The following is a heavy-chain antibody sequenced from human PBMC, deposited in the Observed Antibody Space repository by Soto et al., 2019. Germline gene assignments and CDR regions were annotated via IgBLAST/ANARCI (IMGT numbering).Heavy chain of an antibody. CDR1: GGTFSSYA. D-gene: IGHD2-2*02. J-gene: IGHJ6*02. Sequence: QVQLVQSGAEVKKPGSSVKVSCKASGGTFSSYAISWVRQAPGQGLEWMGGIIPIFGTADYAQKFQGRVTITADESTSAAYMALSSLRSEDTAVYYGARNGYCSSRRCYSAYDHGMAVGGQGTTVTVSS. CDR2: IIPIFGTA. CDR3: ARNGYCSSRRCYSAYDHGMAV. V-gene: IGHV1-69*12.